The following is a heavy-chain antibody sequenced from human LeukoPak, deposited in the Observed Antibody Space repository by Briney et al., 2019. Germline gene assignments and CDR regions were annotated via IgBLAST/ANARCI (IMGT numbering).Heavy chain of an antibody. J-gene: IGHJ4*02. V-gene: IGHV4-59*01. CDR3: ARESTHYGVLWFGEFTD. D-gene: IGHD3-10*01. Sequence: PSETLSLNCTVSGGSISSYYWSWIRQPPGKGLEWIGYIYYSGSTNYNPSLKSRVTISVDTSKNQFSLKLSSVTAADTAVYYCARESTHYGVLWFGEFTDWGQGTLVTVSS. CDR1: GGSISSYY. CDR2: IYYSGST.